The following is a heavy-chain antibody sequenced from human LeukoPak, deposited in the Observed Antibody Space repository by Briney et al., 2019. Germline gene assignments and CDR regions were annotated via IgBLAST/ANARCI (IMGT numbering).Heavy chain of an antibody. CDR2: IYHSGST. D-gene: IGHD6-13*01. CDR1: GYSISSGYY. Sequence: SETLSLTCTVSGYSISSGYYWGWIRQPPGKGLEWIGSIYHSGSTYYNPSLKSRVTISVDTSKNQFSLKLSSVTAADTAVYYCARTRIAAAGVSPYCYYYMDVWGKGTTVTVSS. CDR3: ARTRIAAAGVSPYCYYYMDV. V-gene: IGHV4-38-2*02. J-gene: IGHJ6*03.